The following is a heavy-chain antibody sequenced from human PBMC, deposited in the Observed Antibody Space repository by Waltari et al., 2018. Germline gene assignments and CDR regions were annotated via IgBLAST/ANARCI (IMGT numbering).Heavy chain of an antibody. CDR1: GGTFSSYA. D-gene: IGHD1-26*01. V-gene: IGHV1-69*05. J-gene: IGHJ6*03. CDR3: ARDIQEVVGATFPYYYYYMDV. CDR2: IIPIFGTA. Sequence: QVQLVQSGAEVKKPGSSVKVSCKASGGTFSSYAISWVRQAPGQGLEWMGGIIPIFGTANYAQKFQGRVTITTDESTSTAYMELSSLRSEDTAVYYCARDIQEVVGATFPYYYYYMDVWGKGTTVTVSS.